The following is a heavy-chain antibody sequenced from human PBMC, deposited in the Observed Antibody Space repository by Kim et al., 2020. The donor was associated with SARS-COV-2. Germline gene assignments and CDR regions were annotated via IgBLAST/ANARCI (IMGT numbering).Heavy chain of an antibody. Sequence: ASVKVSCKASGYTFTNYGLTWVRQAPGQGLEWLGWISAYTGDTNYGPKFQGRVTMTRDTSTGTGHLALRSLTPDDTAIYFCARDFYDNTGYYYMTHWGQGTQVIVSS. CDR3: ARDFYDNTGYYYMTH. J-gene: IGHJ4*02. V-gene: IGHV1-18*01. CDR2: ISAYTGDT. CDR1: GYTFTNYG. D-gene: IGHD3-22*01.